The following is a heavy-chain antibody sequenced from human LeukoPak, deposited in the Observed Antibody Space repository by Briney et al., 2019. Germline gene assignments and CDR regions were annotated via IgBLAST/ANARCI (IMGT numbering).Heavy chain of an antibody. D-gene: IGHD3-10*01. Sequence: NPGGSLRLSCAASGFTFSDYYMSWIRQAPGKGLEWVSYISSSSSYTNYADSVKGRFTISRDNAKSSLYLQMNSLRAEDTAVYYCARDDGSGSSPLDYWGQGTLVTVSS. CDR1: GFTFSDYY. J-gene: IGHJ4*02. CDR2: ISSSSSYT. CDR3: ARDDGSGSSPLDY. V-gene: IGHV3-11*06.